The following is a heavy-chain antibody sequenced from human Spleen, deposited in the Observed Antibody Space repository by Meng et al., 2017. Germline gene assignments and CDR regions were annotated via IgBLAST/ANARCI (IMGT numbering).Heavy chain of an antibody. J-gene: IGHJ4*02. D-gene: IGHD3-10*01. CDR1: GYTFTSYD. CDR3: ARGTHSVYYYGSGSYQDY. CDR2: MNPNSGNT. Sequence: ASVKVSCKASGYTFTSYDINWVRQATGQRLEWMGWMNPNSGNTAYAQKFQGRVTFTRNTSINTAYMDLSSLRSEDTAVYYCARGTHSVYYYGSGSYQDYWGQGTLVTVSS. V-gene: IGHV1-8*03.